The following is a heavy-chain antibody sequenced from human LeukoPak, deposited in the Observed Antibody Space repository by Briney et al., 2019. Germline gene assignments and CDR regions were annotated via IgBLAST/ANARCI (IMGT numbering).Heavy chain of an antibody. CDR1: GGTFSSYA. D-gene: IGHD3-10*01. Sequence: SVKVSCKASGGTFSSYAISWVRQAPGQGLEWMGRIIPIFGTANYAQKFQGRVTITTDESTSTAYMELSNLRSEDTAVYYCARDADYGSGSYSSDYWGQGTLVTVSS. J-gene: IGHJ4*02. CDR3: ARDADYGSGSYSSDY. V-gene: IGHV1-69*05. CDR2: IIPIFGTA.